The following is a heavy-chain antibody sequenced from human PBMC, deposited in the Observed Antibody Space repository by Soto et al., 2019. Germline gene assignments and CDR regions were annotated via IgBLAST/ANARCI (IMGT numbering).Heavy chain of an antibody. CDR3: ASAFGSSGYR. Sequence: QLQLQESGSGLVKPSQTLSLTCAVSGGSISSGGYSWSWIRQPPGKCLEWIGYIYHSGSTYYNPSLKSRVIISVDRSKNQFSLKLSSVTAADTAVYYCASAFGSSGYRWGQGTLVTVSS. V-gene: IGHV4-30-2*01. CDR2: IYHSGST. J-gene: IGHJ4*02. CDR1: GGSISSGGYS. D-gene: IGHD3-22*01.